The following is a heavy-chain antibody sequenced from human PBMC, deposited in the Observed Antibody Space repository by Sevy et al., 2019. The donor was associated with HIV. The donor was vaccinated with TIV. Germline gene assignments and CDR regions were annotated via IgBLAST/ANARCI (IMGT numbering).Heavy chain of an antibody. V-gene: IGHV1-8*01. J-gene: IGHJ6*02. CDR3: ARDPSGNYLTPHYRDYYGLDV. D-gene: IGHD1-7*01. Sequence: ASVKVSCKTSGYTFSSHDINWVRQAPGQGLERMGWMNPNNGNTGYVQKFQDRVTMTRDSSIATAYMELRGLTSDDTAVYYCARDPSGNYLTPHYRDYYGLDVWGQGTAVTVSS. CDR2: MNPNNGNT. CDR1: GYTFSSHD.